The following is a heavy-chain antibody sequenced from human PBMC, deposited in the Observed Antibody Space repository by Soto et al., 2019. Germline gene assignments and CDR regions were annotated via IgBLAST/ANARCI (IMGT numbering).Heavy chain of an antibody. CDR2: IYHSGST. Sequence: SETLSLTCAVSGGSISRSNWWSWVRQPPGKGLEWIGEIYHSGSTNYHPSLKSRVTISVDKSKNQFSLKLTSLTAADTAVYYCARSITVDWLFFDNWGQGTLVTVSS. V-gene: IGHV4-4*02. D-gene: IGHD3-9*01. J-gene: IGHJ4*02. CDR3: ARSITVDWLFFDN. CDR1: GGSISRSNW.